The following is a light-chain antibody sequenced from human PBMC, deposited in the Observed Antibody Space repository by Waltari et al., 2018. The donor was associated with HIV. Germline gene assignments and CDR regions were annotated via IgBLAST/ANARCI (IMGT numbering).Light chain of an antibody. V-gene: IGLV10-54*01. J-gene: IGLJ3*02. CDR1: KNNVGFPG. Sequence: QAGLTQPPSVSKALGQTATPTCTGDKNNVGFPGAPWLKHHQGHPPKLLSYRGNNRPSGVPDRFSASTSGKTASLNITGLLADDEADYYCSSWDTKLNGWVFGGGTHLTVL. CDR2: RGN. CDR3: SSWDTKLNGWV.